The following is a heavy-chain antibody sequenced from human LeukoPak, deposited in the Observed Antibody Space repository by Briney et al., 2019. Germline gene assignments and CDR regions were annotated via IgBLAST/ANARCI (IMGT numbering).Heavy chain of an antibody. V-gene: IGHV1-2*02. CDR2: INPNSGGT. D-gene: IGHD6-19*01. CDR1: GYTFIGYY. Sequence: ASVKVSCKASGYTFIGYYMHWVRQAPGQGLEWMGWINPNSGGTNYAQKFQGRVTMTRDASISTVYMELSRLRSDDTAVYYCARDLVVRGIAVAGTNYWGQGTLVTVSS. J-gene: IGHJ4*02. CDR3: ARDLVVRGIAVAGTNY.